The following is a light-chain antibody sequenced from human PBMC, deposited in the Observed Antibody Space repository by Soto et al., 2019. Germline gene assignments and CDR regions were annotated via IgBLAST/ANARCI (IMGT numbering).Light chain of an antibody. J-gene: IGKJ5*01. Sequence: EIVLTQSPATLSLSPGERATLSCRASQSVSSYLAWYQQKPGQGPRLLIYDASNRATGIPARFSGSGSGTDFTLTISSLEPEDFAVYYCQQRSNWPPLTFGQGTRLEIK. CDR1: QSVSSY. CDR3: QQRSNWPPLT. V-gene: IGKV3-11*01. CDR2: DAS.